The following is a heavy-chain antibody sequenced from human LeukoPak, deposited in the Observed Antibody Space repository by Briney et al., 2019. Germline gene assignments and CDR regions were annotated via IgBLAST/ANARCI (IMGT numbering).Heavy chain of an antibody. CDR2: INKDGGEK. CDR1: GFTFSSYW. J-gene: IGHJ4*02. D-gene: IGHD1-26*01. V-gene: IGHV3-7*03. Sequence: GGSLRLSCAASGFTFSSYWMSWVRQAPGKGLEWVANINKDGGEKYYVDSVKGRFTISRDNAKNSLYLQMNSLRADDTDVYYCVKDSPPRYSGSPPAYWGQGTLVTVSS. CDR3: VKDSPPRYSGSPPAY.